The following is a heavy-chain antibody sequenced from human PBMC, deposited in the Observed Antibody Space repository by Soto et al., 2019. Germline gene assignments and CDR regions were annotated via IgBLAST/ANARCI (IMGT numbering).Heavy chain of an antibody. D-gene: IGHD3-3*01. CDR2: IRSKANSYAT. V-gene: IGHV3-73*01. CDR1: GFTFSGSA. Sequence: PGGSLRLSCAASGFTFSGSAMHWVRQASGKGLEWVGRIRSKANSYATAYAASVKGRFTISRDDSKNTAYMQMNSLKTEDTAVYYCTTYYDFWSGYLGTYGMDVWRQGTKVTVSS. CDR3: TTYYDFWSGYLGTYGMDV. J-gene: IGHJ6*02.